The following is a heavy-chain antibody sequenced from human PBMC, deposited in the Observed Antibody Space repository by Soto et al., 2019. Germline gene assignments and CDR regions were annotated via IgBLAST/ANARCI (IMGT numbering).Heavy chain of an antibody. D-gene: IGHD2-2*02. Sequence: ASVKVSCKASGYTFTGYYMHWVRQAPGQGLEWMGWINPNSGGTNYAQQFQGWVTMTRDTSISTAYMELSRRRSDDTAVYYCARGDWSSTSCYTSGGDYWGQGPLAT. J-gene: IGHJ4*02. CDR2: INPNSGGT. V-gene: IGHV1-2*04. CDR3: ARGDWSSTSCYTSGGDY. CDR1: GYTFTGYY.